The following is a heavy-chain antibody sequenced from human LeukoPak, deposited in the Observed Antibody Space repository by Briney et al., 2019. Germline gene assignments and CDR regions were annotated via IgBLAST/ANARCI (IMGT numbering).Heavy chain of an antibody. CDR2: IYYSGST. J-gene: IGHJ4*02. V-gene: IGHV4-39*01. CDR1: GGSISSSSYY. Sequence: SETLSLTCTVSGGSISSSSYYWGWIRQPPGKGLEWIGSIYYSGSTYYNPSLKSRVTISVDTSKNQFSLKLSSVTAADTAVYYCARLGDVSTMIVDYWGQGTLVTASS. D-gene: IGHD3-22*01. CDR3: ARLGDVSTMIVDY.